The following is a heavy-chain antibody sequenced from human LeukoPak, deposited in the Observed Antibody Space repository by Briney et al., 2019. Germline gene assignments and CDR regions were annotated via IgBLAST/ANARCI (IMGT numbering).Heavy chain of an antibody. Sequence: GGSLRLSCAASGFTFSSYIMNWVRQAPGKGPEWVSSISSSSAYIYYADSVKGRFTISRDNSKNTLYLQMSSLRAEDTAVYYCAKDGSAAGTYYYYGMDVWGQGTTVTVSS. D-gene: IGHD6-13*01. CDR3: AKDGSAAGTYYYYGMDV. V-gene: IGHV3-21*01. CDR2: ISSSSAYI. CDR1: GFTFSSYI. J-gene: IGHJ6*02.